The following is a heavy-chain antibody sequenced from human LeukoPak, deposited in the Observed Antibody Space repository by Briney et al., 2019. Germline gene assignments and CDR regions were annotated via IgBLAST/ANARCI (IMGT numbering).Heavy chain of an antibody. CDR3: ATSTTSFDY. J-gene: IGHJ4*02. Sequence: GGSLRLSCAASGFAFDTYGMTWARQAPGKGLEWVSSISGSGYNTYYADSVKGRFTIFRDNSKNTLYLQMNSLRAEDTAIYYCATSTTSFDYWGQGTLVTVSS. D-gene: IGHD1-14*01. V-gene: IGHV3-23*01. CDR2: ISGSGYNT. CDR1: GFAFDTYG.